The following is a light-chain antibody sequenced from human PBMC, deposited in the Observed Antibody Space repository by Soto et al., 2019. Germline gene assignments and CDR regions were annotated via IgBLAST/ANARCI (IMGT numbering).Light chain of an antibody. CDR1: QSISSY. CDR3: QQSYSTPIT. J-gene: IGKJ5*01. Sequence: EIQMTHSRSPLSAPLGDRVTITWRASQSISSYLNWYQQKPGKAPKLLIYAASSLQSGVPSRFSGSGSGTDFTLTISSLQPEDFATYYCQQSYSTPITFGQGTRLEIK. V-gene: IGKV1-39*01. CDR2: AAS.